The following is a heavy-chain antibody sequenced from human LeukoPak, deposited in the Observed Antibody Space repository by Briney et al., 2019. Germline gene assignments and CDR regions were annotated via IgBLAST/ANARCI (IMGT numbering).Heavy chain of an antibody. CDR3: VEGEQWLAFDR. J-gene: IGHJ4*02. CDR1: GGSISSYY. V-gene: IGHV4-4*07. Sequence: SETLSLTCTVSGGSISSYYWSWIRQPAGKGLEWIGRIYTSGSTNYNPSLKSRVTISVDTSKNQFSLKVTSVTAADTAVYYCVEGEQWLAFDRWGQGILVTVSS. D-gene: IGHD6-19*01. CDR2: IYTSGST.